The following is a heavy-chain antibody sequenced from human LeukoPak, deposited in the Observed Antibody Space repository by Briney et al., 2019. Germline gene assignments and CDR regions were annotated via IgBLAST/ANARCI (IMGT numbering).Heavy chain of an antibody. CDR3: AKDLSDRPIGRIVATADAFDI. CDR1: GFTFSSYA. J-gene: IGHJ3*02. D-gene: IGHD5-12*01. V-gene: IGHV3-23*01. Sequence: AGGSLRLPCAASGFTFSSYAMSWVRQAPGKGLEWVSAISGSGGSTYYADSVKGRFTISRDNSKNTLYLQMNSLRAEDTAVYYCAKDLSDRPIGRIVATADAFDIWGQGTMVTVSS. CDR2: ISGSGGST.